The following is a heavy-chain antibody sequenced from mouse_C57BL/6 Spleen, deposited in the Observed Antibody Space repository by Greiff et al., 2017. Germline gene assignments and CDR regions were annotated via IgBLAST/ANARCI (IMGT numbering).Heavy chain of an antibody. D-gene: IGHD2-1*01. CDR1: GFNIKDYY. J-gene: IGHJ4*01. CDR3: TTSYYGNYDGAMDY. Sequence: VQLKQSGAELVRPGASVKLSCTASGFNIKDYYMHWVKQRPEQGLEWIGRIDPEDGDTEYAPKFQGKATMTADTSSNPAYLQLSSLTSEDTAVYYCTTSYYGNYDGAMDYWGQGTSVTVSS. V-gene: IGHV14-1*01. CDR2: IDPEDGDT.